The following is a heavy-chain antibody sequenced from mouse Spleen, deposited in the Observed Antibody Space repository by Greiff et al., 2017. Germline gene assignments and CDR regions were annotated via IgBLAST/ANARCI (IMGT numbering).Heavy chain of an antibody. CDR3: ARLRDGYYFDY. Sequence: VQLKQSGGGLVKPGGSLKLSCAASGFTFSSYAMSWVRQTPEKRLEWVATISSGGSYTYYPDSVKGRFTISRDNAKNTLYLQMSSLRSEDTAMYYCARLRDGYYFDYWGQGTTLTVSS. CDR1: GFTFSSYA. J-gene: IGHJ2*01. D-gene: IGHD3-3*01. CDR2: ISSGGSYT. V-gene: IGHV5-9-3*01.